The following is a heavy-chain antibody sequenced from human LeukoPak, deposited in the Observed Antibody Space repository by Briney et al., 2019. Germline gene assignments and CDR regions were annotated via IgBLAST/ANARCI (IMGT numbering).Heavy chain of an antibody. V-gene: IGHV4-39*07. CDR3: ARGPTFGGVIVTRYFQH. J-gene: IGHJ1*01. Sequence: PSETLSLACTVSGGSISSGGYYWSWIRQSPGKGLEWIGEINHIGSSNYNPSLKSRVSISADTSKYQFSLRLTSVTAADTAVYYCARGPTFGGVIVTRYFQHWGQGTQVIVSS. D-gene: IGHD3-16*02. CDR1: GGSISSGGYY. CDR2: INHIGSS.